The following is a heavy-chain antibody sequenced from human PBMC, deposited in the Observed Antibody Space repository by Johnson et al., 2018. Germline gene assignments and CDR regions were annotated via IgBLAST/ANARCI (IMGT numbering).Heavy chain of an antibody. V-gene: IGHV3-9*01. D-gene: IGHD3-10*01. CDR1: GFTFENYA. J-gene: IGHJ3*02. Sequence: VQLVESGGGLVQPGRSLTLSCAASGFTFENYAMYWVRQAPGKGLEWVSGISWNSGRIGYADPVKGRFTISRDNSKNTLYLEMNSLRADDTAVYYCAAGRDFYGSGLDAFDIWGQVTMVTVSS. CDR3: AAGRDFYGSGLDAFDI. CDR2: ISWNSGRI.